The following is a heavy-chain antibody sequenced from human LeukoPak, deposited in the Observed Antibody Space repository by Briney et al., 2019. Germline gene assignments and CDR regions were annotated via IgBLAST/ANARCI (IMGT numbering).Heavy chain of an antibody. V-gene: IGHV7-4-1*02. Sequence: GGSVKGFCQASGYTFTSYAMNWVGQAPGQGLEWMGWINTNTGNPTYAQGFTGRFVFSLDTSVSTAYLQISSLKAEDTAVYYCARSFGYSYGYLFYWGQGTLVTVSS. CDR1: GYTFTSYA. D-gene: IGHD5-18*01. CDR2: INTNTGNP. J-gene: IGHJ4*02. CDR3: ARSFGYSYGYLFY.